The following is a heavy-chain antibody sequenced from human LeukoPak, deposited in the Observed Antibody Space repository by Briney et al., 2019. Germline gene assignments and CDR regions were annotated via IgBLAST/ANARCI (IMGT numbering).Heavy chain of an antibody. Sequence: PGRSLRLSCAASGFTFSSYGMHWVRQAPGKGLEWVTLISYDESNKYFADSVKGRFTISRDNSKNTVYLQMNSLRAEDTAIYYCARDEAFDIWGQGTMVTVSS. CDR1: GFTFSSYG. J-gene: IGHJ3*02. CDR2: ISYDESNK. V-gene: IGHV3-30*03. CDR3: ARDEAFDI.